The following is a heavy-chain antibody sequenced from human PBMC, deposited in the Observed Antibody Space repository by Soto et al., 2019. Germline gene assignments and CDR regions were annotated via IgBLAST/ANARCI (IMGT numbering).Heavy chain of an antibody. CDR1: GFTFSSYA. Sequence: PGGSLRLSCAASGFTFSSYAMSWVRQAPGKGLEWVSAIIGSGGSTYSAASVKGRFTISRDNSKNTLYLQMNSLRAEDTAVYYCARESDTSYSNFPYYYYCMDVWGQGTTVTVSS. D-gene: IGHD4-4*01. CDR3: ARESDTSYSNFPYYYYCMDV. V-gene: IGHV3-23*01. CDR2: IIGSGGST. J-gene: IGHJ6*02.